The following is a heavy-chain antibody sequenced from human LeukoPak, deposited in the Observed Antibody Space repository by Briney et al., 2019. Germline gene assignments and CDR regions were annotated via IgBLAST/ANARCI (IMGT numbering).Heavy chain of an antibody. D-gene: IGHD4-17*01. CDR1: GFTFSSYG. V-gene: IGHV3-30*18. CDR2: ISYDGSNK. Sequence: PGRSLRLSCAASGFTFSSYGIHWVRQAPGKGLEWVAVISYDGSNKYYADSVKGRFTISRVNSKNTLYLQMNSLRAEDTAVYYCAKGPYGDYDYWGQGTLVTVSS. J-gene: IGHJ4*02. CDR3: AKGPYGDYDY.